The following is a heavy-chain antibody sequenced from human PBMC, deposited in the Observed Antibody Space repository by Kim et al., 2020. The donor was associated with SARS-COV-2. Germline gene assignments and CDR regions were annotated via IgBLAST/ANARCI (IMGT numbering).Heavy chain of an antibody. D-gene: IGHD2-15*01. CDR3: ARGRVGAAY. Sequence: ASVKVSCQASGYSFGNFDVSWVRQASGQGLEWLGWVNTVSGKTGFPEKFQGRVTMTTNISISTAYMELSGLTSEDTAVYFCARGRVGAAYWGQGTLVTVSS. CDR2: VNTVSGKT. CDR1: GYSFGNFD. V-gene: IGHV1-8*01. J-gene: IGHJ4*01.